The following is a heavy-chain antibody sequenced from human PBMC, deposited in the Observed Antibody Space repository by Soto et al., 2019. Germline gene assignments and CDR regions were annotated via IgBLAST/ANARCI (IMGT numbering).Heavy chain of an antibody. CDR3: ARERAYCSSTSCYLGNAFDI. V-gene: IGHV1-69*13. Sequence: SVKVSWKASGGTFSSYAISCVRQAPGQGLEWMGGIIPIFGTANYAQKFQGRVTITADESTSTAYMELSSLRSEDTAVHYCARERAYCSSTSCYLGNAFDIWGQGTMVTVSS. J-gene: IGHJ3*02. CDR1: GGTFSSYA. CDR2: IIPIFGTA. D-gene: IGHD2-2*01.